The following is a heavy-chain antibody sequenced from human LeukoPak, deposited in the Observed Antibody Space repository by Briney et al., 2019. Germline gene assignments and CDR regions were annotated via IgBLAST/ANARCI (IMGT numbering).Heavy chain of an antibody. Sequence: PGGSLRLSCAASEFTFSSYEMNWVRQAPGKGLEWISYISSSGSTTYYADSVKGRFTISRGNAKSSLYLQMNSLRAEDTAIYFCVAYNSRWGQGTLVTVSS. CDR3: VAYNSR. J-gene: IGHJ4*02. CDR1: EFTFSSYE. CDR2: ISSSGSTT. V-gene: IGHV3-48*03. D-gene: IGHD3-22*01.